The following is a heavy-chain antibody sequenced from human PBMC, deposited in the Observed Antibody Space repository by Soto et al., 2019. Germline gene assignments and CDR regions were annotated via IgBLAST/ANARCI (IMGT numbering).Heavy chain of an antibody. V-gene: IGHV4-34*01. J-gene: IGHJ5*02. D-gene: IGHD1-26*01. CDR1: GGSFSGNY. CDR3: ARAHIVGAIWFDP. CDR2: INHSGST. Sequence: SETLSLTCAVYGGSFSGNYWSWIRQPPGKGLEWIGNINHSGSTIYNPSLKSRVTISVGTSKNQFFLDLSSVTAADTAVYYCARAHIVGAIWFDPWGQGTLVPVSS.